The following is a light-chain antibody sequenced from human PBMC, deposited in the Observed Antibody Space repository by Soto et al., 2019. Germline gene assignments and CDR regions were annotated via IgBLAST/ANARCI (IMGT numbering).Light chain of an antibody. CDR1: TGAVTNGHY. Sequence: QAVVTQEPSLTVSPGGTVTLTCGSSTGAVTNGHYPYWFQQKPGQAPRTLIYDTTNRHSWTPARFSGPLLGGKAALTLSGAQPEAEAEYYCLLSYNGPYVFGTGTKVTVL. CDR2: DTT. J-gene: IGLJ1*01. CDR3: LLSYNGPYV. V-gene: IGLV7-46*01.